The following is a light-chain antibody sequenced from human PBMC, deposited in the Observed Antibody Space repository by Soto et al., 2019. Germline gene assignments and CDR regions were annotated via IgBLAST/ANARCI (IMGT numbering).Light chain of an antibody. CDR3: QKYDSAPRT. CDR1: QGINNY. V-gene: IGKV1-27*01. J-gene: IGKJ1*01. Sequence: DIQMTQSPSSLSASVGDSVTITCRASQGINNYLAWFQQKPGKVPVLLIYAASTLKPGVPSRFSGSGAGTEFTLTSSSLPPEDFATYYCQKYDSAPRTCGQGTKVEIK. CDR2: AAS.